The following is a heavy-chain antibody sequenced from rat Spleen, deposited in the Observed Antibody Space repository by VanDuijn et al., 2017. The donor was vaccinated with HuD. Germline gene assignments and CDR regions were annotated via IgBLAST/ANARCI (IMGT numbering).Heavy chain of an antibody. V-gene: IGHV5-25*01. CDR1: GFTFSNSY. J-gene: IGHJ2*01. D-gene: IGHD5-1*01. CDR3: ARLDGSYFDY. Sequence: EVQLVESGGGLVQPGRSLKLSCAASGFTFSNSYMAWVRQAPTKGLEWVASISTGGGNTYYRDSVKGRFTISRDNAKSTLYLQMDSLRSEDTATYYCARLDGSYFDYWGQGVMVTVSS. CDR2: ISTGGGNT.